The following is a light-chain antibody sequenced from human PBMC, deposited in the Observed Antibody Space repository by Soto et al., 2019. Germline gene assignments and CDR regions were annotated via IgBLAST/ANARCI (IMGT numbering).Light chain of an antibody. CDR3: SSYTTSNTRQIV. Sequence: QSVLTQPASVSGSPGQSITISCTGTSSDVGGYNYVSWYQHHPGKAPKLMIFDVSNRPSGVSNRFSGSKSGNTASLTISGLQPEDEADYHFSSYTTSNTRQIVFGTGTKLTVL. J-gene: IGLJ1*01. CDR1: SSDVGGYNY. CDR2: DVS. V-gene: IGLV2-14*03.